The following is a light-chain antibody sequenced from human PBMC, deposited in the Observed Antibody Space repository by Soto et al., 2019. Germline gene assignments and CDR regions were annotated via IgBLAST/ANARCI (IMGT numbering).Light chain of an antibody. CDR1: SSNIGAGYD. CDR2: PNS. Sequence: QSVLTQPPSVSGAPGQRVTISCTGSSSNIGAGYDVHWYQQLPGTAPKLLIYPNSNRPSGVPDRFSGSKSGTSAFLAITGLQAEDEADYYCHSYDSSLSGSVFGGGTKLTVL. CDR3: HSYDSSLSGSV. J-gene: IGLJ2*01. V-gene: IGLV1-40*01.